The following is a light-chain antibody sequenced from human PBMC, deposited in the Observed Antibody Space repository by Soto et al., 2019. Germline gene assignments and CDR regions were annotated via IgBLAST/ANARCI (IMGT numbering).Light chain of an antibody. CDR3: GTWDSSLSAEV. V-gene: IGLV1-51*02. CDR1: SSNIGNNY. Sequence: QSVLTQPPSVSAAPGQKVTISCSGSSSNIGNNYVSWYQQLPGTAPKLLIYENNKRPSGIPDRSSGSKSGTSATLGITGLQTGDEADYYCGTWDSSLSAEVFGTGTKLTVL. J-gene: IGLJ1*01. CDR2: ENN.